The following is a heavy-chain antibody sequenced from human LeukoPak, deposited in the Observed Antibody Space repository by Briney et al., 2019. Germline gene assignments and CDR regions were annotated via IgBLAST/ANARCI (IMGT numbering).Heavy chain of an antibody. CDR1: GFTFSRLS. Sequence: GGSLRLSCAASGFTFSRLSMNWVRQAPGKGLEWVSSISSSSDVYYADSLKGRFTISRDNAKNSLYLQMNSLRADDTAVYYCARGIAVAAPDYWGQGSLVTVSS. D-gene: IGHD6-19*01. CDR2: ISSSSDV. V-gene: IGHV3-21*01. CDR3: ARGIAVAAPDY. J-gene: IGHJ4*02.